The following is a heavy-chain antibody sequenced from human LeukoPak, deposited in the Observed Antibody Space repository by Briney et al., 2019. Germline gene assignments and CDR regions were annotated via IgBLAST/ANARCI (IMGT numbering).Heavy chain of an antibody. CDR1: GFTFSSYG. CDR3: AKDSTLSQYGGYATFDY. J-gene: IGHJ4*02. Sequence: PGGSLRLSCAASGFTFSSYGMHWVRQAPGKGLEWVAVISYDGSNKYYADSVKGRFTISRDNSKNTLYLQMNSLRAEDTAVYYCAKDSTLSQYGGYATFDYWGQGTLVTVSS. D-gene: IGHD5-12*01. V-gene: IGHV3-30*18. CDR2: ISYDGSNK.